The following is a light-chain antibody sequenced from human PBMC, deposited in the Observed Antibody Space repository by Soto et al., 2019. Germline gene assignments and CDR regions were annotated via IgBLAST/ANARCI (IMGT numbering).Light chain of an antibody. CDR1: QTISSW. CDR3: LQYHSDWT. CDR2: KAS. V-gene: IGKV1-5*03. Sequence: DIQMTQSPSTLSGSVGDRVTITCRASQTISSWLAWYQQKPGKAPKLLIYKASTLKSGVPSRFSGSGSGTEFTLNISSVQPEDFATYHCLQYHSDWTFGQGTKVDIK. J-gene: IGKJ1*01.